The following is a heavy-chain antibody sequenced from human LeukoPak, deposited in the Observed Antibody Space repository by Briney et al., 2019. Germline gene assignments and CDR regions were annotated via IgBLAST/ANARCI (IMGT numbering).Heavy chain of an antibody. V-gene: IGHV4-4*07. CDR2: IYTSGST. Sequence: PSETLSLTCTVSGGSISSYYWSWIRQPAGKGLEWIGRIYTSGSTNYNPSLKSRVTMSVDTSKNQFSLELSSVTAADTAVYYCARELNSGWNRAVFDYWGQGTLVTVSS. CDR3: ARELNSGWNRAVFDY. CDR1: GGSISSYY. D-gene: IGHD6-19*01. J-gene: IGHJ4*02.